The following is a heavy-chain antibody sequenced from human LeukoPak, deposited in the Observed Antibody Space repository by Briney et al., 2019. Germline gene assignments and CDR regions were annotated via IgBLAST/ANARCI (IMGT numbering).Heavy chain of an antibody. Sequence: GAAVKVSCKASGCTFTGYYMHWVRQAPGQGLEWMGWINPNSGGTNYAQKFQGRVTMTRDTSISTAYMELSRLRSDDTAVYYCARASLGEDIVVVPAFDYWGQGTLVTVSS. CDR2: INPNSGGT. CDR1: GCTFTGYY. CDR3: ARASLGEDIVVVPAFDY. D-gene: IGHD2-2*01. V-gene: IGHV1-2*02. J-gene: IGHJ4*02.